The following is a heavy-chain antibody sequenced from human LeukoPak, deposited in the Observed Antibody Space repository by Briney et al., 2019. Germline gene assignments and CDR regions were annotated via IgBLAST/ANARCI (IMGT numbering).Heavy chain of an antibody. CDR3: AKDGGGTIFGMVIILHYMDV. J-gene: IGHJ6*03. V-gene: IGHV3-23*01. CDR1: GFTFSSYN. Sequence: EPGGSLRLSCAASGFTFSSYNMNWVRQAPGKGLEWVSSISDNGGSTYYADSVKGRFTISRDNSKNTLYLQMNSLRAEDTALYYCAKDGGGTIFGMVIILHYMDVWGKGTTVTVSS. D-gene: IGHD3-3*01. CDR2: ISDNGGST.